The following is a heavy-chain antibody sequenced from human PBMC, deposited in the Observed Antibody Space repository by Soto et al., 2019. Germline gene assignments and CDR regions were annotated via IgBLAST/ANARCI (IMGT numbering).Heavy chain of an antibody. CDR1: GGSISSGGYY. CDR3: SRDQPKIFDVVFYTPAYFQH. V-gene: IGHV4-31*03. D-gene: IGHD3-3*01. J-gene: IGHJ1*01. Sequence: SETLSLTCTVSGGSISSGGYYWSWIRQHPGKGLEWIGYIYYSGSTYYKPSLKNRVTISVDTSKNQFSLKLSSVTAADTAVYYCSRDQPKIFDVVFYTPAYFQHWGQGTLVTVSS. CDR2: IYYSGST.